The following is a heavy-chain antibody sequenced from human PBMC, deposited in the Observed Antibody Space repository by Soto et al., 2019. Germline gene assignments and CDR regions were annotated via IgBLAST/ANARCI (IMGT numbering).Heavy chain of an antibody. CDR3: ARIAAAGTFDY. CDR1: GFTFIRYS. Sequence: GSLRLSCAASGFTFIRYSMNWVRQAPGKGLEWVSSISSSSSYIYYADSVKGRFTISRDNAKNSLYLQMNSLRAEDTAVYYCARIAAAGTFDYWGQGTLVTVSS. CDR2: ISSSSSYI. J-gene: IGHJ4*02. V-gene: IGHV3-21*01. D-gene: IGHD6-13*01.